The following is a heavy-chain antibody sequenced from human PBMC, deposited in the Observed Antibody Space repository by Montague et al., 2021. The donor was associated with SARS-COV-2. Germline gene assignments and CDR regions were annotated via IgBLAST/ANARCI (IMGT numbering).Heavy chain of an antibody. CDR1: GGSISSYY. D-gene: IGHD3-10*01. Sequence: SETLSLTCTVSGGSISSYYWSWIRQPPGKGLEWIGYIYYSGSTNYNPSLKSRVTISVDTSKNQFSLKLSSVTAADTAVYYCARVKGGYYYGLGVSAHFDYWGRGTLVTVSS. V-gene: IGHV4-59*01. CDR2: IYYSGST. CDR3: ARVKGGYYYGLGVSAHFDY. J-gene: IGHJ4*02.